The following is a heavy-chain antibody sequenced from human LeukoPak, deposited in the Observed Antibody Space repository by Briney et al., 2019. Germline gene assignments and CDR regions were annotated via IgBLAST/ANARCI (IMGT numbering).Heavy chain of an antibody. Sequence: PGGSLRLSCAASGFTFSSYGMHWVRQAPGKGLEWVAFIRYDGSNKYYADSVKGRFTISRDNSKNTLYLQMNSLRAEDTAVYYCAKDPEQWLVWNRDWFDPWGQGTLVTVSS. D-gene: IGHD6-19*01. J-gene: IGHJ5*02. CDR3: AKDPEQWLVWNRDWFDP. CDR1: GFTFSSYG. CDR2: IRYDGSNK. V-gene: IGHV3-30*02.